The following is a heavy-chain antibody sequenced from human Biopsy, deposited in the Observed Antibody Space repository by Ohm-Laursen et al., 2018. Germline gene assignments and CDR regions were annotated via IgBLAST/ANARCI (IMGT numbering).Heavy chain of an antibody. D-gene: IGHD3-9*01. CDR3: ATKLTGYFHH. CDR2: NIPILGTG. J-gene: IGHJ1*01. Sequence: SVKVSCKAPGGTFSNYGVNWVRQAPGQGLEWLGGNIPILGTGNYAQKFQDRVTVAADTSTSTATMELRSLRSDDMAVYYCATKLTGYFHHWGQGTLVIVSS. V-gene: IGHV1-69*06. CDR1: GGTFSNYG.